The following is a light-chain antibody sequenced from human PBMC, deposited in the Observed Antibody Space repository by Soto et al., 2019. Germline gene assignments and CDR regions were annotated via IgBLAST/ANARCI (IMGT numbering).Light chain of an antibody. CDR1: QSVSSN. CDR3: QHYNNWPLT. V-gene: IGKV3-15*01. CDR2: GAS. Sequence: EIVMTQSPATLSVSPGERPTLSCRASQSVSSNLAWYQQKPGQPPILLIYGASTRTTGIPARFSGSGSGTEFTLTISGLQSEDFAVYYCQHYNNWPLTFGGGTKVEIK. J-gene: IGKJ4*01.